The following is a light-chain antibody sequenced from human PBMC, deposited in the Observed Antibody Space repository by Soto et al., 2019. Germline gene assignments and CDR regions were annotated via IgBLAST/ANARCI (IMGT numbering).Light chain of an antibody. J-gene: IGLJ3*02. CDR1: SSNIGAGYD. CDR2: GNS. V-gene: IGLV1-40*01. CDR3: QSYDSSLSGSWV. Sequence: QSVLTQPPSESGAPGQRVTISCTGSSSNIGAGYDVHWYQQLPGTAPKLLIYGNSNRPSGVPDRFSGSKSGTSASLAITGLQAEDEADYYCQSYDSSLSGSWVFGGGTKVTVL.